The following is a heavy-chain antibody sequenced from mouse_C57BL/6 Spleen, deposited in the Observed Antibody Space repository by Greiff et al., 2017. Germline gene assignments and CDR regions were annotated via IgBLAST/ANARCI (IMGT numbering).Heavy chain of an antibody. CDR2: ISDGGSYT. Sequence: DVKLVESGGGLVKPGGSLKLSCAASGFTFSSYAMSWVRQTPEKRLEWVATISDGGSYTYYPDNVKGRFTISRDNAKNNLYLQMSHLKSEDTAMYYCARVPIYYGSRGYYFDYWGQGTTLTVSS. V-gene: IGHV5-4*03. CDR1: GFTFSSYA. J-gene: IGHJ2*01. CDR3: ARVPIYYGSRGYYFDY. D-gene: IGHD1-1*01.